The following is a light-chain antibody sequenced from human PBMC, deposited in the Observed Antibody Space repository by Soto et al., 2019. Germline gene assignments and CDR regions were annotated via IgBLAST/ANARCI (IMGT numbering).Light chain of an antibody. J-gene: IGKJ2*03. Sequence: EIVMTQSPATLSVSPGERATLSFRASQSVSSNLAWYQQKPGQAPRLLIYGASTRATGIPARFSGSGSGTEFTLTISSLQSEDFAVYYCQQYNNWRPYSFGQGPRWIS. CDR3: QQYNNWRPYS. CDR2: GAS. CDR1: QSVSSN. V-gene: IGKV3-15*01.